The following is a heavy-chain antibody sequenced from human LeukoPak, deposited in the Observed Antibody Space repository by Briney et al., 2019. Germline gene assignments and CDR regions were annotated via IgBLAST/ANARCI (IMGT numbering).Heavy chain of an antibody. J-gene: IGHJ4*02. V-gene: IGHV3-30*18. CDR1: GFTFTTYW. Sequence: GGSLRLSCAASGFTFTTYWMHWVRQAPGKGLEWVAVISYDGSNKYYADSVKGRFTISRDNSKNTLYLQMNSLRAEDTAVYYCAKDLEQQLGVPDYWGQGTLVTVSS. CDR2: ISYDGSNK. CDR3: AKDLEQQLGVPDY. D-gene: IGHD6-13*01.